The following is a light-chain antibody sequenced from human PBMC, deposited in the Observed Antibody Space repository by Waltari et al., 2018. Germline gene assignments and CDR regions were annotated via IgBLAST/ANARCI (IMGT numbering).Light chain of an antibody. J-gene: IGLJ1*01. CDR3: TSYTSSHSLV. CDR1: RRHVGNYDL. V-gene: IGLV2-14*03. Sequence: QSALTQPASVSGSPGQSITISCPGTRRHVGNYDLVSWYQQHPGKAPKVVIFYVSYRPSGVSNRFSGSKSGNTASLTISGLQAEDEADYYCTSYTSSHSLVFGTGTKVTVL. CDR2: YVS.